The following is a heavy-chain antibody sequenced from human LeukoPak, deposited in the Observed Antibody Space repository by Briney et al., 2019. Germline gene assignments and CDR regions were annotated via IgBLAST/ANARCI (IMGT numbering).Heavy chain of an antibody. CDR3: VRDSEGYYHMDV. CDR1: GGTFSSYA. Sequence: SVKVSCKASGGTFSSYAISWVRQAPGQGLEWMGGIIPIFGTANYAQKFQGRVTITADKSTSTAYMELSSLRSEDTAVYYCVRDSEGYYHMDVWGKGTTVTISS. CDR2: IIPIFGTA. V-gene: IGHV1-69*06. J-gene: IGHJ6*03.